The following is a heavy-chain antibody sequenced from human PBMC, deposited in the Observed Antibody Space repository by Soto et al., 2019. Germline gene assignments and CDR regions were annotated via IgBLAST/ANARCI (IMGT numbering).Heavy chain of an antibody. CDR1: GGSISHYY. J-gene: IGHJ5*02. CDR3: ARDRSTYGGGGTGEVKENWFDP. CDR2: AYYSGST. V-gene: IGHV4-59*01. Sequence: SETLSLTCSVSGGSISHYYWSWIRQSPGKGLEWIGYAYYSGSTDYNPSLKSRVTMSVDTSKNQVSLKLNSVTTADAAVYYCARDRSTYGGGGTGEVKENWFDPWGPGTLVTVSS. D-gene: IGHD2-8*01.